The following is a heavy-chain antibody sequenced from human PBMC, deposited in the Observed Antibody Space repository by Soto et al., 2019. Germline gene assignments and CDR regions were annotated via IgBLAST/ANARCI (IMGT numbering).Heavy chain of an antibody. D-gene: IGHD1-26*01. CDR1: GGTFSSYA. CDR3: ARGEHYYYYGMDV. V-gene: IGHV1-69*13. CDR2: IIPIFGTE. J-gene: IGHJ6*02. Sequence: ASVKVSCKASGGTFSSYAISWVRQAPGQGLEWMGGIIPIFGTENYAQKFQGRVTITADESTSTAYMELSSLRSEDTDVYYCARGEHYYYYGMDVWGQATTVTVS.